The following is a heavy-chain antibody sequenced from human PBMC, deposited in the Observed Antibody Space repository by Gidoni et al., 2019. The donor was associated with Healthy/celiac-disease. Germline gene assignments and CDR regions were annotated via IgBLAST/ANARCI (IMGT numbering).Heavy chain of an antibody. J-gene: IGHJ2*01. CDR2: IFSNDEK. CDR1: GFSLSNARMG. Sequence: QVTWKESGPVLVKPTETLTLTCTVSGFSLSNARMGVSWIRQPPGKALEWLAHIFSNDEKSYSTSLKSRLTISKDTSTSQVVLTMTNMDPVDTATYYCARILVGGDYGGSWYFDLWGRGTLVTVST. V-gene: IGHV2-26*01. D-gene: IGHD4-17*01. CDR3: ARILVGGDYGGSWYFDL.